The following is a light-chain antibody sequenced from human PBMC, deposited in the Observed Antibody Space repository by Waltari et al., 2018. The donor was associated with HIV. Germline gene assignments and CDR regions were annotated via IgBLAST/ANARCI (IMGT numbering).Light chain of an antibody. CDR3: QVWDTTTAV. Sequence: SYELTQPLSVSVALGQTARITCGGNNIGSKTVHWYQQKPGQAPVLVIYTHRSRPSGIPERFSVSNSGNTATLTISRAQAADEADFYCQVWDTTTAVFGGGTKLTVL. CDR1: NIGSKT. CDR2: THR. J-gene: IGLJ2*01. V-gene: IGLV3-9*01.